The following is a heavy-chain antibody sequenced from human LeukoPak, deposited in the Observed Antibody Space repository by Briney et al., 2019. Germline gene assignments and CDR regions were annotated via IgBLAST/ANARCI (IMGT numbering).Heavy chain of an antibody. J-gene: IGHJ6*02. D-gene: IGHD4-11*01. Sequence: GGSLRLSCAAAGFTFSIYGMTWVRQAPGKGLEWVSVIYSGGSTYYADSVKGRVAISRDNSKNTVFLQMNSVRAADTALYYCARSYSNHLFGMDVWGQGTTVTVSS. CDR3: ARSYSNHLFGMDV. CDR1: GFTFSIYG. V-gene: IGHV3-66*01. CDR2: IYSGGST.